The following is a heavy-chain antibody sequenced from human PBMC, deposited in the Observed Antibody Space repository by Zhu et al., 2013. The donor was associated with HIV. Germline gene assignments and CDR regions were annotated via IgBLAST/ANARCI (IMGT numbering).Heavy chain of an antibody. J-gene: IGHJ3*02. CDR1: GGTFGSYA. CDR3: ARGSRGAHAFDI. D-gene: IGHD1-26*01. CDR2: ISPISGTS. Sequence: QVQLVQSGAEVKKPGSSVRVSCQASGGTFGSYAVSWVRQAPGQGLEWMGGISPISGTSDSPQKFQGRVTITADKSTNIVYMELSSLRSEDTAVYYCARGSRGAHAFDIWGQGTMVTVSS. V-gene: IGHV1-69*06.